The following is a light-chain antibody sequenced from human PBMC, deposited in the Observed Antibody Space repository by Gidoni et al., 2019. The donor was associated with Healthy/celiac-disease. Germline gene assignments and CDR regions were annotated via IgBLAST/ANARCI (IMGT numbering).Light chain of an antibody. CDR2: GAS. CDR3: QQFNSSPRT. CDR1: QSVSSSY. Sequence: EIVLTQSPGTLSLSPGERATLSCRASQSVSSSYLAWYQQKPGQAPRLLIYGASSRATGIPDSFSGSGSGTDFTLTISRLEPEDFAVYYCQQFNSSPRTFGQXTKVEIK. V-gene: IGKV3-20*01. J-gene: IGKJ1*01.